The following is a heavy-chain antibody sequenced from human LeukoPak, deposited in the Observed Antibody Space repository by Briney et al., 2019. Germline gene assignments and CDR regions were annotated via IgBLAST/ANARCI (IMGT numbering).Heavy chain of an antibody. V-gene: IGHV3-23*01. CDR3: ARDWNVWYFDY. CDR1: GFTFSSYA. D-gene: IGHD1-1*01. Sequence: GGPLRLSCAASGFTFSSYALSWVRQAPGKGLEWVSAISGSGGTTYYADSVKGRFTISNDNSKNTLYLQMDSLRAEDTAVHYCARDWNVWYFDYWGQGTLVTVSS. CDR2: ISGSGGTT. J-gene: IGHJ4*02.